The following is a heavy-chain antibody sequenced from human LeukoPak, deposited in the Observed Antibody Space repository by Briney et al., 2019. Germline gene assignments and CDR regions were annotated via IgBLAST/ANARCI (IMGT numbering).Heavy chain of an antibody. CDR3: ARWDWNYPFDY. Sequence: SETLSLTCAVSGGSISSGGYSWSWIRQPPGKGLEWIGYIYHSGSTYYNPSLKSRVTISVDRSKNQFSLKLSSVTAADTAVYYCARWDWNYPFDYWGQGTLVTVSS. V-gene: IGHV4-30-2*01. J-gene: IGHJ4*02. CDR2: IYHSGST. D-gene: IGHD1-7*01. CDR1: GGSISSGGYS.